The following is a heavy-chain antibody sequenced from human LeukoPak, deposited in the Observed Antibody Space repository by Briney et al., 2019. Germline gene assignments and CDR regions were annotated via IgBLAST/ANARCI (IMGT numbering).Heavy chain of an antibody. D-gene: IGHD1-26*01. CDR2: ISGSGGST. CDR3: AKEGRGMGAATMDY. V-gene: IGHV3-23*01. Sequence: PGGSLRLSCAASGFTFSNYAMSWVRQAPGKGLEWVSVISGSGGSTYYADSVGRLSISRDDSNNTLYLQLISLRADDTAVYYYAKEGRGMGAATMDYWGQGTLVTVSS. CDR1: GFTFSNYA. J-gene: IGHJ4*02.